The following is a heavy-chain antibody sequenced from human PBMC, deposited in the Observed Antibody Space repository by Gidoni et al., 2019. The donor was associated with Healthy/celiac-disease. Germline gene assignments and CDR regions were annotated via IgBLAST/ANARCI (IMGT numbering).Heavy chain of an antibody. Sequence: EVQLVESGGVVVKPGGSLRLSCAASGFTFDDYTMHWVRQAPGKGLEWVSLISWDGGSTYYADSVKGRFTISRDNSKNSLYLQMNSLGTEDAALYYCAKGERWAQQPFDYWGQGTLVTVSS. CDR1: GFTFDDYT. J-gene: IGHJ4*02. CDR2: ISWDGGST. D-gene: IGHD6-13*01. V-gene: IGHV3-43*01. CDR3: AKGERWAQQPFDY.